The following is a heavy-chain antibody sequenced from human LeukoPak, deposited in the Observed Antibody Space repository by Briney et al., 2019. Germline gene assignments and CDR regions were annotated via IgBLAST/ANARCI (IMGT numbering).Heavy chain of an antibody. CDR2: INPNGGGT. Sequence: ASVKVSCKASGYTFTGYYMHWVRQAPGQGLEWMGWINPNGGGTHYTQNFQGRVTMTRDTSISTAYMELSRLRSDDTAVYYCARDQDSSGWYVWYFDYWGQGTLVTVSS. D-gene: IGHD6-19*01. CDR1: GYTFTGYY. V-gene: IGHV1-2*02. CDR3: ARDQDSSGWYVWYFDY. J-gene: IGHJ4*02.